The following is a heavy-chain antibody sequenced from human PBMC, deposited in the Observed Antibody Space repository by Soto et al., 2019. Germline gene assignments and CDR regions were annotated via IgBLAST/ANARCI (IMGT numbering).Heavy chain of an antibody. CDR3: ARGARSTNYYYYMDV. D-gene: IGHD2-2*01. J-gene: IGHJ6*03. CDR2: INHSGST. CDR1: GGSFSGYY. V-gene: IGHV4-34*01. Sequence: QVQLQQWGAGLLKPSETLSLTCAVYGGSFSGYYWSWIRQPPGKGLEWIGEINHSGSTNYNPSLKSRVTISVDTSKNQFSLKLSSVTAADTAVYYCARGARSTNYYYYMDVWGKGTTVTVSS.